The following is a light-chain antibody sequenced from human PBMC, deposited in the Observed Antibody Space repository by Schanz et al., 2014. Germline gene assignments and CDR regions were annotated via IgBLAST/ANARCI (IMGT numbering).Light chain of an antibody. V-gene: IGKV3-11*01. CDR3: QHRSTWPIT. Sequence: EIVLTQSPATLSLSPGERATLSCRASQSVSSYLAWYQQKRGQTPRLLVYDVSNRATGIPARFSGSGSGTDFTLTISSLEPDDSAVYYCQHRSTWPITFGQGTRLEIK. CDR2: DVS. CDR1: QSVSSY. J-gene: IGKJ5*01.